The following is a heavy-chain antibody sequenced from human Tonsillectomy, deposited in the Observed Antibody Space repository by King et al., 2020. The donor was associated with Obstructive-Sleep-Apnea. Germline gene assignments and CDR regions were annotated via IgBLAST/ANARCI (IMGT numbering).Heavy chain of an antibody. Sequence: VQLVESGGGLVQPGDSLRLSCTASGFTLSTYPMNWVRQAPGKGLEWLSYISSSRDKIYYADSVKGRFTISRDNAKNSLYLQMNSLRAEDTAVYYCAKDDRSGWYSDYWGQGTLVTVSS. CDR1: GFTLSTYP. D-gene: IGHD6-19*01. CDR2: ISSSRDKI. J-gene: IGHJ4*02. CDR3: AKDDRSGWYSDY. V-gene: IGHV3-48*04.